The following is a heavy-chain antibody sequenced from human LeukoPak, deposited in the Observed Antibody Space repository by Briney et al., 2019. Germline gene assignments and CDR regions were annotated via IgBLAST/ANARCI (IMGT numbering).Heavy chain of an antibody. CDR1: GGSFSGYY. CDR3: ARVSGAYGSGSRNYYYYYMDV. J-gene: IGHJ6*03. CDR2: INRSGST. V-gene: IGHV4-34*01. Sequence: SETLSLTCAVYGGSFSGYYWSWIRQPPGKGLEWIGEINRSGSTYYNPSLKSRVTISVDTSKNQFSLKLSSVTAADTAVYYCARVSGAYGSGSRNYYYYYMDVWGKGTTVTVSS. D-gene: IGHD3-10*01.